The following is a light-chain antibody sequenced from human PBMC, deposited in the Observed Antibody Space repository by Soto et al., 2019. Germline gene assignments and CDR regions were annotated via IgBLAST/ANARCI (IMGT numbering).Light chain of an antibody. CDR2: TAA. J-gene: IGKJ4*01. Sequence: DIQMTQSPPSLSASVGDRVTITCRASQTISNYLNWYQQKSGQAPKLLIYTAASLQSGVPSRFSGSGSGTDFTLTITTLQPEDFATYYGQQSYSAPTTFGGGTKVDIK. V-gene: IGKV1-39*01. CDR3: QQSYSAPTT. CDR1: QTISNY.